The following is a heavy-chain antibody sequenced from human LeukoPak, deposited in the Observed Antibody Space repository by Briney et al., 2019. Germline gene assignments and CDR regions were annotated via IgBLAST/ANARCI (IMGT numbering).Heavy chain of an antibody. CDR2: INLDGSEK. V-gene: IGHV3-7*01. Sequence: AGGSLRLSCAASGFTVTSSWMSWVRQAPGKGLEWVANINLDGSEKYYVDSVKGRFTISRDNSKNSLFLQLNSLRAEDTAVYYCAKSIGCVGARCYGVYYFDYWGQGTLVTVSS. D-gene: IGHD2-21*01. CDR3: AKSIGCVGARCYGVYYFDY. J-gene: IGHJ4*02. CDR1: GFTVTSSW.